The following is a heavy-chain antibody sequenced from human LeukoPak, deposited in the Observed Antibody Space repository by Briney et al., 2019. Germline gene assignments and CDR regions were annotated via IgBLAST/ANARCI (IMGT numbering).Heavy chain of an antibody. CDR1: GISFSSSA. CDR3: ARSGTWELQRYFDQ. V-gene: IGHV3-30-3*01. D-gene: IGHD1-26*01. Sequence: QPGGSLRLSCAASGISFSSSAFYWVRQTPDKGLQWVAVISSDGSSKYYADSVRGRFTISRDNSENTVYLQMNTLRTEDTALYYCARSGTWELQRYFDQWGQGTLVTVSS. CDR2: ISSDGSSK. J-gene: IGHJ4*02.